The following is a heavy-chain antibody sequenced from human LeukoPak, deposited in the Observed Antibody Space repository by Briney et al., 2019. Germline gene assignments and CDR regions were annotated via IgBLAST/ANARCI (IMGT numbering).Heavy chain of an antibody. J-gene: IGHJ4*02. CDR1: GFTFSSYA. CDR2: VSYDGSNK. V-gene: IGHV3-30*03. D-gene: IGHD2-2*01. CDR3: ARVRFSAAIPD. Sequence: GGSLRLSCAASGFTFSSYAMHWVRQAPGKGPEWVAVVSYDGSNKYYADSVKDRFTISRDNSKNTLYLQIHSLRAEDTAVYYCARVRFSAAIPDWGQGTLVTVSS.